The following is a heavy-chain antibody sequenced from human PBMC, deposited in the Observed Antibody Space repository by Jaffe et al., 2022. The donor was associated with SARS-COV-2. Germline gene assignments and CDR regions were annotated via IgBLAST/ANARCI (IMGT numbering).Heavy chain of an antibody. CDR2: IYWDDDK. D-gene: IGHD1-26*01. V-gene: IGHV2-5*02. CDR1: GFSLSTSGVG. Sequence: QITLKESGPTLVKPTQTLTLTCTFSGFSLSTSGVGVGWIRQPPGKALEWLALIYWDDDKRYSPSLKSRLTITKDTSKNQVVLTMTNMDPVDTATYYCAHMRVGATDYYYYGMDVWGQGTTVTVSS. CDR3: AHMRVGATDYYYYGMDV. J-gene: IGHJ6*02.